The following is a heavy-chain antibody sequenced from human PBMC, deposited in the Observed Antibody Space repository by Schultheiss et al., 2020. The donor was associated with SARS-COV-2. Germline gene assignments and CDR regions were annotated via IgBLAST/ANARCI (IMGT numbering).Heavy chain of an antibody. V-gene: IGHV3-33*01. J-gene: IGHJ1*01. CDR3: ARGGGESYYDFWSGYYRNGVEYFQH. CDR1: GFTFSSYG. Sequence: GGSLRLSCAASGFTFSSYGMHWVRQAPGKGLEWVAVIWYDGSNKYYADSVKGRFTISRDNSKNTLYLQMNSLRAEDTAVYYCARGGGESYYDFWSGYYRNGVEYFQHWGQGTLVTVSS. D-gene: IGHD3-3*01. CDR2: IWYDGSNK.